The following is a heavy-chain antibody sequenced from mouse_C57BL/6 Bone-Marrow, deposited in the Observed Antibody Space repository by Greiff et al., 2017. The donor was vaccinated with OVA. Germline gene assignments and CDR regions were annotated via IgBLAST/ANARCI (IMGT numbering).Heavy chain of an antibody. CDR2: INPSTGGT. V-gene: IGHV1-42*01. J-gene: IGHJ3*01. D-gene: IGHD3-2*02. CDR3: ADSSGYGFAY. CDR1: GYSFTGYY. Sequence: VKLMESGPELVKPGASVKISCKASGYSFTGYYMNWVKQSPEKSLEWIGEINPSTGGTTYNQKFKAKATLTVDKSSSTAYMQLKSLTSEDAAVYYCADSSGYGFAYWGQGTLGTVSA.